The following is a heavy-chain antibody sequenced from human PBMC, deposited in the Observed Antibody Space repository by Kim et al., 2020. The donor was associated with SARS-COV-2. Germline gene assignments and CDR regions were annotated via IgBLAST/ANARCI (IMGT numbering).Heavy chain of an antibody. CDR2: IYYSGST. Sequence: SETLSLTCTVSGGPISSYYWSWIRQPPGKGLEWIGYIYYSGSTNYNPSLKSRVTISVDTSKNQFSLKLSSVTAADTAVYYCARSWPTYSSGYYSIDYWG. CDR1: GGPISSYY. J-gene: IGHJ4*01. CDR3: ARSWPTYSSGYYSIDY. V-gene: IGHV4-59*01. D-gene: IGHD3-22*01.